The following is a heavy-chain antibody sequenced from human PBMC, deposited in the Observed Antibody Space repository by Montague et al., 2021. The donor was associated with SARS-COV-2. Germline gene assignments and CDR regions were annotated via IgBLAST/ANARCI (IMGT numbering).Heavy chain of an antibody. D-gene: IGHD1-26*01. CDR1: GFIFSSYG. V-gene: IGHV3-33*01. CDR3: ARGSVGGYSFDY. Sequence: SLRLSCAASGFIFSSYGMHWVRQAPGKGLEWVAHIWYDGSNENYVDSVKSRFTISRDNFKNTLYLQMNSLRAEDTAIYYCARGSVGGYSFDYWGQGTLVTVSS. J-gene: IGHJ4*02. CDR2: IWYDGSNE.